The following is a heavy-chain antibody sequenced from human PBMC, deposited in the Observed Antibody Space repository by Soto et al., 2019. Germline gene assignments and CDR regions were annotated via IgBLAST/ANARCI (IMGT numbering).Heavy chain of an antibody. CDR1: GDSISSSNW. V-gene: IGHV4-4*02. Sequence: QVQLQESGPGLVKPSGTLSLTCAVSGDSISSSNWWSWVRQPPGKGLEWIGEIYHSGSTNYNPSLQSRVTISVDKPKSQFALKLSSVTAADTAVYYCARNPLSTYSSGVDYWGQGTLVTVS. CDR3: ARNPLSTYSSGVDY. J-gene: IGHJ4*02. D-gene: IGHD6-19*01. CDR2: IYHSGST.